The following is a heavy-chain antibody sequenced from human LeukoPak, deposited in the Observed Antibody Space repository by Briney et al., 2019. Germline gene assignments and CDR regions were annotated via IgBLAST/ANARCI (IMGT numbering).Heavy chain of an antibody. V-gene: IGHV3-48*02. CDR1: GFPFCSYN. CDR2: ISSSGNII. Sequence: GGSLILSCAASGFPFCSYNINWVRQAPGKGLEWVSYISSSGNIIDYADSVKGRFTISRDNAKNSVYLQMNSLRDEDTAVYHCARDYGGHGEYFDYWGQGTLVTVSS. J-gene: IGHJ4*02. D-gene: IGHD4-23*01. CDR3: ARDYGGHGEYFDY.